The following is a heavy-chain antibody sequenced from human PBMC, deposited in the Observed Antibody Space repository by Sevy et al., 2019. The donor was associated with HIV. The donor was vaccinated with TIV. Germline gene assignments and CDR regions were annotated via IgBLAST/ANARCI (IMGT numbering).Heavy chain of an antibody. CDR3: AGWSSAWTLFDY. CDR1: GFTFSSYA. D-gene: IGHD6-19*01. V-gene: IGHV3-30*14. Sequence: GGSLRLSCSASGFTFSSYAMHWVRQAPGKGLEWVALIPYDGSNKYYADSVKGRFTISRDNSKNTLYLQMNSLRAEDTAVYYCAGWSSAWTLFDYWGQGTLVTVSS. CDR2: IPYDGSNK. J-gene: IGHJ4*02.